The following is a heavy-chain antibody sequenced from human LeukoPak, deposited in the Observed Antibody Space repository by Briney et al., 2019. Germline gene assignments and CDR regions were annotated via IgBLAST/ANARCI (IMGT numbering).Heavy chain of an antibody. CDR3: AKGLNWNYLGAFDI. CDR1: GLTFNSYG. Sequence: GGSLRLSCAASGLTFNSYGMHWVRQAPGKGLEWVAVIAYDGSNKYYADSVKGRFTISSDNSKNTLSLQMDSLRTEGTALYYCAKGLNWNYLGAFDIWGQGTIVTVSS. V-gene: IGHV3-30*18. CDR2: IAYDGSNK. D-gene: IGHD1-7*01. J-gene: IGHJ3*02.